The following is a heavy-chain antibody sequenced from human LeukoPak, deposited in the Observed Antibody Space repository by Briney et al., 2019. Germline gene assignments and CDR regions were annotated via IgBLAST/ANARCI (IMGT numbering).Heavy chain of an antibody. D-gene: IGHD3-10*01. Sequence: SVKVSCKASGGTFSSYAISWVRQAPGQGLEWMGGIIPIFGTANYAQKFQGRVTITTDESTSTAYMELSSLRSEDTAVYYCARMYYYGSGRYSNSAHFDYWGQGTLVTVSS. CDR1: GGTFSSYA. J-gene: IGHJ4*02. V-gene: IGHV1-69*05. CDR3: ARMYYYGSGRYSNSAHFDY. CDR2: IIPIFGTA.